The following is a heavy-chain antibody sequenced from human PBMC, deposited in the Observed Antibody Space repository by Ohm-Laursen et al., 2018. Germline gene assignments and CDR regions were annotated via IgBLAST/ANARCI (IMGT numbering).Heavy chain of an antibody. CDR2: INSDDSRT. J-gene: IGHJ6*02. CDR3: VRPMTAATTRPYSYGMDV. D-gene: IGHD4-17*01. Sequence: SLRLSCAASGFTFSSYWMHWVRQAPGKGLVWVSRINSDDSRTDYADSVKGRFTISRDNAKNTLYLQMNSLRGEDTAVYYCVRPMTAATTRPYSYGMDVWGQGTTVTVSS. CDR1: GFTFSSYW. V-gene: IGHV3-74*01.